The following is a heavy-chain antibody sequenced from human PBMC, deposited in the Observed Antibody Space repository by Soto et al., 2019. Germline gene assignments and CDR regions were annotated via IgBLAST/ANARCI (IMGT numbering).Heavy chain of an antibody. D-gene: IGHD3-10*01. CDR3: ARGRSYYGSGSYLRRYYFDY. CDR2: INHSGST. Sequence: SETLSLTCAVYGGSFSGYYWSWIRQPPGKGLEWIGEINHSGSTNYNPSLKSRVTISVDTSKNQFSLKLSSVTAADTAVYYCARGRSYYGSGSYLRRYYFDYWGQRTLVTVSS. J-gene: IGHJ4*02. CDR1: GGSFSGYY. V-gene: IGHV4-34*01.